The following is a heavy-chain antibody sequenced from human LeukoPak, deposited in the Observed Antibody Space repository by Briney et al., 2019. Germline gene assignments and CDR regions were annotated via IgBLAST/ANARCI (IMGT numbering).Heavy chain of an antibody. D-gene: IGHD3-3*01. CDR3: ARVGTIFGVVTPFFDY. CDR2: IYHSGST. CDR1: GGSISSGGSS. J-gene: IGHJ4*02. Sequence: SETLSLTCAVSGGSISSGGSSWSWIRQPPGKGLEWIGYIYHSGSTYYNPSLKSRVTISVDRSKNQFSLKLSSVTAADTAVYYCARVGTIFGVVTPFFDYWGQGTLVTVSS. V-gene: IGHV4-30-2*01.